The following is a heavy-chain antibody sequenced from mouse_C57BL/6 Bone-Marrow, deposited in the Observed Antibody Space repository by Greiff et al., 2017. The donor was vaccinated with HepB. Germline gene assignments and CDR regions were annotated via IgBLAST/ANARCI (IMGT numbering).Heavy chain of an antibody. CDR2: INSDGGST. Sequence: DVKLVEPGGGLVQPGESLKLSCESNEYEFPSHDMSWVRKTPEKRLELVAAINSDGGSTYYPDTMERRFIISRDNTKKTLYLQMSSLRSEDTALYYCARQLRPHAMDYWGQGTSVTVSS. CDR1: EYEFPSHD. CDR3: ARQLRPHAMDY. V-gene: IGHV5-2*01. D-gene: IGHD3-2*02. J-gene: IGHJ4*01.